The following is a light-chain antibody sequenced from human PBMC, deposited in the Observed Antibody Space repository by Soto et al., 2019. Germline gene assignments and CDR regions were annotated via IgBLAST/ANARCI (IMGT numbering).Light chain of an antibody. CDR3: SSYTTTSTLI. CDR1: SSDVGGYNF. J-gene: IGLJ2*01. V-gene: IGLV2-14*01. CDR2: EVS. Sequence: QSALTQPASVSGSPGQSITISCTGTSSDVGGYNFLSWFQHHPGKAPKLMIYEVSNRPSGVSDRFSGSKSGNTASLTISGLQAEDEADYYCSSYTTTSTLIFGGGTKLTVL.